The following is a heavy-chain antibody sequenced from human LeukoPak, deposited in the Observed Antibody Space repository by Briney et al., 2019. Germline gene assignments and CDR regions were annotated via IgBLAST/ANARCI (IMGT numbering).Heavy chain of an antibody. D-gene: IGHD4-11*01. CDR1: GFTFSGNW. CDR3: VRAGSYNFDY. V-gene: IGHV3-7*05. Sequence: HPGESLRLSCAASGFTFSGNWMTWVRQAPGKGLEWVANINKDGSETYYVDSVKGRFAISRDNAQNSLVLQMNSLRAEDTAVYYCVRAGSYNFDYWGQGTLVTVSS. J-gene: IGHJ4*02. CDR2: INKDGSET.